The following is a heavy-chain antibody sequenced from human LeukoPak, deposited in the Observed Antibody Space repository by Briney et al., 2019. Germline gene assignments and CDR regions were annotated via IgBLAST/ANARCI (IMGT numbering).Heavy chain of an antibody. CDR2: VRPDGNDK. CDR3: ARVVAARTYYYYMDV. Sequence: GGSLRLSCATSGFILSKYWMTWVRQAPGKGLEWVANVRPDGNDKNFVDSVRGRFTISIDSAKKSVYLQMNSLRLEDTAVYYCARVVAARTYYYYMDVWGKGTTVTVSS. V-gene: IGHV3-7*01. D-gene: IGHD6-6*01. CDR1: GFILSKYW. J-gene: IGHJ6*03.